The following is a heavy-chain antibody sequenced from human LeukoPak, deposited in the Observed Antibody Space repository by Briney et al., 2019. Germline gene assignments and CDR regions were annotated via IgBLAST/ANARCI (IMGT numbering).Heavy chain of an antibody. CDR2: ISYSGST. J-gene: IGHJ4*02. CDR3: ARTGVGATFLDY. CDR1: GGSISSGGYY. V-gene: IGHV4-31*03. Sequence: PSETLSLTCTVSGGSISSGGYYWSWIRQHPGMGLEWIGYISYSGSTYYNPSLKSRLTISVDTSKNQFSLKLSSVTAADTAVYYCARTGVGATFLDYWGQGTLVTVSS. D-gene: IGHD1-26*01.